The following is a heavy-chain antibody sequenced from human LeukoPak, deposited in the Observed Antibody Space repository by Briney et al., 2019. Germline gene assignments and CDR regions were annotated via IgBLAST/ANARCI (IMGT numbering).Heavy chain of an antibody. CDR1: GFTFDDYG. Sequence: GGSLRLSCAASGFTFDDYGMQWVRQVPGKGLEWVSGISWNSGSVGYADSVKGRFTISRDNAKNSLYLQMNSLRAEDTALYYCAKDLSYGDYVGDFDIWGQGTMVTVSS. V-gene: IGHV3-9*01. D-gene: IGHD4-17*01. CDR2: ISWNSGSV. CDR3: AKDLSYGDYVGDFDI. J-gene: IGHJ3*02.